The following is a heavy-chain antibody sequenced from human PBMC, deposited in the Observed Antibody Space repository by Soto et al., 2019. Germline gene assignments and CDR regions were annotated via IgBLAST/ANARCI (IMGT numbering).Heavy chain of an antibody. J-gene: IGHJ4*02. CDR2: IHYSGST. Sequence: SETLSLTCAVYGWSFNTYYWSWIRQPPGKGLEWIRFIHYSGSTNYNPSLKSRVTMSVDTSKNQFSLKLTSVNAADTAVYYCTRGGDAYKKGHWGQGTLVTVSS. D-gene: IGHD2-21*01. CDR3: TRGGDAYKKGH. V-gene: IGHV4-59*01. CDR1: GWSFNTYY.